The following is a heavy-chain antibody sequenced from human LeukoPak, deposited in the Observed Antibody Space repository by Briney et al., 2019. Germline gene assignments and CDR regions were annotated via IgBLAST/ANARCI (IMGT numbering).Heavy chain of an antibody. CDR2: ISGSGGST. V-gene: IGHV3-23*01. D-gene: IGHD1-7*01. J-gene: IGHJ1*01. Sequence: GGSLRLSCAASGFTFSSYAMSWVRQAPGKGLEWVSAISGSGGSTYYADSVKGRFTISRDRSKNTLYLQMNTLRAEDTAVYYCAGTPIYGYFPHWGQGTLVTVSS. CDR1: GFTFSSYA. CDR3: AGTPIYGYFPH.